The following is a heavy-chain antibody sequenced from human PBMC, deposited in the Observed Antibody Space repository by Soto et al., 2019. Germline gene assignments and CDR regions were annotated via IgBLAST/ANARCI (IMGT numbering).Heavy chain of an antibody. V-gene: IGHV3-21*01. CDR1: GFTFSSYI. J-gene: IGHJ3*02. CDR2: ISSSSSYI. CDR3: ARVGLRRSAKAFDI. D-gene: IGHD5-12*01. Sequence: GGSLRLSCAASGFTFSSYIMNWVRQAPGKGLEWVSSISSSSSYIYYADSVKGRFTISRDNAKNSLYLQMNSLRAEDTAVYYCARVGLRRSAKAFDIWGQGTMVPVAS.